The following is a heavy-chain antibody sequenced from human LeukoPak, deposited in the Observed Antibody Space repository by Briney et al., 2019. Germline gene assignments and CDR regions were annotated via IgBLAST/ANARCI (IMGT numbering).Heavy chain of an antibody. CDR2: IHYSGST. Sequence: SETLSLTCTVSGGSISSSNYYWVWISQPPGEGLEWIATIHYSGSTYYNPSLKSRVTISVDTSKNQFSLKLSSVTAADTAVYYCARQDIVVVPPVDYWGQGTLVTVSS. D-gene: IGHD2-2*01. V-gene: IGHV4-39*01. CDR1: GGSISSSNYY. J-gene: IGHJ4*02. CDR3: ARQDIVVVPPVDY.